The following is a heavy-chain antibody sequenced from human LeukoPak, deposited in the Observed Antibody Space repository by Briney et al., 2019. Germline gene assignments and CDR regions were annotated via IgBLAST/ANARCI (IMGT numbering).Heavy chain of an antibody. Sequence: GGSLRLSCAASGFTFSSYGMSWVRQAPGKGLEWVSAISGSGGSTYYADSVKGRFTISRDNSKNTLYLQMNSLRAEDTAVYYCAKDGTYYDFWSADYWGQGTLVTVSS. CDR2: ISGSGGST. V-gene: IGHV3-23*01. CDR3: AKDGTYYDFWSADY. J-gene: IGHJ4*02. CDR1: GFTFSSYG. D-gene: IGHD3-3*01.